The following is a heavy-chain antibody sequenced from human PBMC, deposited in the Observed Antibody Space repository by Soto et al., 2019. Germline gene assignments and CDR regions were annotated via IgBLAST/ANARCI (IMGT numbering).Heavy chain of an antibody. V-gene: IGHV6-1*01. D-gene: IGHD6-13*01. CDR2: TYYRSRWHY. Sequence: PSQPLSLTCAISGDSVSSNSVVWNWIRQSPSRGLEWLGRTYYRSRWHYEYAESVKSRIIINPDTSKNQLSLQLNSVTPEDTGVYYCARLVGNSWIDYWGQGTLVTVSS. J-gene: IGHJ4*02. CDR1: GDSVSSNSVV. CDR3: ARLVGNSWIDY.